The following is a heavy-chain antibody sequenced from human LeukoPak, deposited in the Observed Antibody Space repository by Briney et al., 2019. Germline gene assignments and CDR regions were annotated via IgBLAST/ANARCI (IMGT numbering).Heavy chain of an antibody. V-gene: IGHV4-59*08. CDR1: GGSISSDY. D-gene: IGHD6-19*01. CDR2: IYNSGTT. CDR3: ARRVSGWFYFDF. Sequence: SETLSLTCIVSGGSISSDYWSWIRQPPAKGLEWIGHIYNSGTTKYNPSLKSRVTISADTSKNQFSLKLSSVTAADTAVYYCARRVSGWFYFDFWGQGTLVTVSS. J-gene: IGHJ4*02.